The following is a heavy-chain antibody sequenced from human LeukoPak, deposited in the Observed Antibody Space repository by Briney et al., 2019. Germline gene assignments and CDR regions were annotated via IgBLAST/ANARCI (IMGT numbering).Heavy chain of an antibody. CDR1: GFTFSNYG. J-gene: IGHJ6*02. CDR3: ARDPRCSSMSCYRSSFYGMDV. Sequence: GGPLRLSCAASGFTFSNYGMHWVRQAPGKGLEWVAVIWYDGNNKNYADSVKGRFTISRDNSKNTLYLQMNSLRAEDTAVYYCARDPRCSSMSCYRSSFYGMDVWGQGTTVTVSS. D-gene: IGHD2-2*01. V-gene: IGHV3-33*01. CDR2: IWYDGNNK.